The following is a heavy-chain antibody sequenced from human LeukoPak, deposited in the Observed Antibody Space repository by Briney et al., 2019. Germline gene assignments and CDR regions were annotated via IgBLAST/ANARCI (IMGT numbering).Heavy chain of an antibody. D-gene: IGHD4-11*01. J-gene: IGHJ4*02. V-gene: IGHV3-48*04. CDR1: GFTFSSYS. CDR2: ISSSSSTI. CDR3: ASDFTVTTVDY. Sequence: PGGSLRLSCAASGFTFSSYSMNWVRQAPGKGLEWVSYISSSSSTIYYADSVKGRFTISRDNAKNSLYLQMNSLRAEDTAVYYCASDFTVTTVDYWGQGTLVTVSS.